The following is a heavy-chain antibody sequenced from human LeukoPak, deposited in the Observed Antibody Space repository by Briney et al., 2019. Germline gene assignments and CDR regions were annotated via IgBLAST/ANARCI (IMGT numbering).Heavy chain of an antibody. V-gene: IGHV4-59*01. CDR1: GGSISSYY. Sequence: SETLSLTCTVSGGSISSYYWSWIRQPPGKGLEWIGYIYYSGSTNYNPSLKSRVTISVDTSKNQFSLKLSSVTAADTAVYYYARVAVDTAMVDYWGQGTLVTVSS. D-gene: IGHD5-18*01. CDR3: ARVAVDTAMVDY. J-gene: IGHJ4*02. CDR2: IYYSGST.